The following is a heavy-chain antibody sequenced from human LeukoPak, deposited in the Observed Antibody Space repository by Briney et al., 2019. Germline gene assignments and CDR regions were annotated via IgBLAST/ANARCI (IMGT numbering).Heavy chain of an antibody. Sequence: GESLKISCKGSGYSFTSYWIGWVRPMPGKGLEWRGMIYPGDSDTRYSPSFQGQVTISADKSISTAYLQWSSLKASDTAMYYCARGRIAAAGTADYYYMDVWGKGTTVTVSS. CDR1: GYSFTSYW. J-gene: IGHJ6*03. CDR3: ARGRIAAAGTADYYYMDV. D-gene: IGHD6-13*01. V-gene: IGHV5-51*01. CDR2: IYPGDSDT.